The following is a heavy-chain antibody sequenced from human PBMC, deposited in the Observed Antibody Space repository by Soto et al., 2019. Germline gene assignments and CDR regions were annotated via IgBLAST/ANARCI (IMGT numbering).Heavy chain of an antibody. CDR1: GGSFSGYY. Sequence: QVQLQQWGAGLLKPSETLSLTCAVYGGSFSGYYWSWIRQPPGKGLEWIGEINHSGSTNYNPSLKSRVTISVYTSKNQFSLKLRSVTAADTAVYYCARGGYSGLSYWGQGTLFTVSS. J-gene: IGHJ4*02. D-gene: IGHD6-13*01. CDR3: ARGGYSGLSY. CDR2: INHSGST. V-gene: IGHV4-34*01.